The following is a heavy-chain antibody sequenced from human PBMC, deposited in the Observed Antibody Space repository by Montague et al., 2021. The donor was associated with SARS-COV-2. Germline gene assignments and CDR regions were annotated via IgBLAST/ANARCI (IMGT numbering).Heavy chain of an antibody. CDR3: ARAWGAVEKNFDY. Sequence: SETLSLTCAVYGGSFSGYYWSWIRQPPGKGLEWIGEINHSGSTNYNPSLKSRVTISVDKSKNQFSLKLSSVTAADTAVYYCARAWGAVEKNFDYWGQGTLVTVSS. J-gene: IGHJ4*02. D-gene: IGHD5-24*01. CDR2: INHSGST. V-gene: IGHV4-34*01. CDR1: GGSFSGYY.